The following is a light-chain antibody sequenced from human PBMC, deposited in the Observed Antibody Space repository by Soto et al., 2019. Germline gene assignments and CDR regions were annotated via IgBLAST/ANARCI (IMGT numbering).Light chain of an antibody. Sequence: QSALTQPASVSGSPGQSITISCAGTSSDVGGYNYVSWYQQHPGKVPRRIISDVNKRPSGVSDRFSGSKSGNTASLTISGLQAEDEADYYCASFTRSVTVVFGGGTKLTDL. CDR2: DVN. CDR1: SSDVGGYNY. J-gene: IGLJ2*01. V-gene: IGLV2-14*03. CDR3: ASFTRSVTVV.